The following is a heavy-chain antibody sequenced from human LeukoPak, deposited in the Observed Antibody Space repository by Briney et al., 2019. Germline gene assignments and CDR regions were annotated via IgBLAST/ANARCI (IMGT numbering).Heavy chain of an antibody. CDR1: GGSISSYC. J-gene: IGHJ4*02. V-gene: IGHV4-59*12. Sequence: SSETLSLTCTVSGGSISSYCWNWIRQPPGMGLEWIGEIYHSGNTNYNPSLKSRVTISVDTSKNQFSLKLSSVTAADTAVYYCATSYRFDWLLFHRGVAFDYWGQGTLVTVSS. CDR2: IYHSGNT. D-gene: IGHD3-9*01. CDR3: ATSYRFDWLLFHRGVAFDY.